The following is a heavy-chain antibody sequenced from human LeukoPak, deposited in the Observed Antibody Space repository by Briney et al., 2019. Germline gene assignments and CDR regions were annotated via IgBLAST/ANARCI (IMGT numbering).Heavy chain of an antibody. D-gene: IGHD5-18*01. Sequence: GASVKVSCKASGYTFTGYYMHWVRQAPGQGLEWMGWINPNSGGTNYAQKFQGRVTMTRDTSISTAYMELSRLRSDDTAVYYCARDPTDIHLWLVYYYFYRDVWGKGTTVTVSS. CDR2: INPNSGGT. CDR3: ARDPTDIHLWLVYYYFYRDV. CDR1: GYTFTGYY. V-gene: IGHV1-2*02. J-gene: IGHJ6*03.